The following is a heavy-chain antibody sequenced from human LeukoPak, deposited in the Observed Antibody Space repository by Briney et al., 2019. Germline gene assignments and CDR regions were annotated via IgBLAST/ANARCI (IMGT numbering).Heavy chain of an antibody. CDR3: ARVLERLRWCTRSPFDY. CDR2: INHSGST. J-gene: IGHJ4*02. CDR1: GGSVSGYY. D-gene: IGHD4-23*01. V-gene: IGHV4-34*01. Sequence: SETLSLTCAVYGGSVSGYYWSWIRQPPGKGLEWIRKINHSGSTNYNPSLKIRVTISVDTSKNQFSLKLRSVTSADTAVYYCARVLERLRWCTRSPFDYWGQGTLVTVSS.